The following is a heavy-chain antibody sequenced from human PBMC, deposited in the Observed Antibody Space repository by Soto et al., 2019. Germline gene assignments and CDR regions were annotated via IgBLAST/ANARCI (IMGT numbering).Heavy chain of an antibody. CDR2: ISYDGSNK. CDR1: GFTFSSYG. CDR3: AKDFGCGDKTVYYFDY. Sequence: PGGSLRLSCAASGFTFSSYGMHWVRQAPGKGLEWVAVISYDGSNKYYADSVKGRSTISRDNSKNTLYLQMNSLRAEDTAVYYCAKDFGCGDKTVYYFDYWGQGTLVTV. D-gene: IGHD4-17*01. J-gene: IGHJ4*02. V-gene: IGHV3-30*18.